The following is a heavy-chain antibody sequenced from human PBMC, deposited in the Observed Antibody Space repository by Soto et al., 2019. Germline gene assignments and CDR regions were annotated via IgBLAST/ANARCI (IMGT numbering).Heavy chain of an antibody. CDR2: ISAFNGNT. V-gene: IGHV1-18*01. CDR1: GYSFTNYG. CDR3: ARDRGVAPPVAGNTHYYYYGMDV. Sequence: GASVKVSCKASGYSFTNYGITWVRQAPGQGLEWLGWISAFNGNTHYAQKVQGRVTMTTDASTSTAYMELRSLRSDDTAVYYCARDRGVAPPVAGNTHYYYYGMDVWGQGTTVTVSS. J-gene: IGHJ6*02. D-gene: IGHD6-19*01.